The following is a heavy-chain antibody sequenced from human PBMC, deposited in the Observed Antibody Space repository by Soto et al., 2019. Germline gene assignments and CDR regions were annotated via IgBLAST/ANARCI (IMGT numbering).Heavy chain of an antibody. V-gene: IGHV3-13*01. Sequence: SRFTFSRHDMHWVRQVTGKGLEWVSGIGTAGDTYYPGSVKGRFTISRDNAKNSLYLQMNSLRAEDTAVYYCARRGPGYYDSSGYYESDYWGQGTLVTVSS. CDR3: ARRGPGYYDSSGYYESDY. D-gene: IGHD3-22*01. CDR2: IGTAGDT. CDR1: RFTFSRHD. J-gene: IGHJ4*02.